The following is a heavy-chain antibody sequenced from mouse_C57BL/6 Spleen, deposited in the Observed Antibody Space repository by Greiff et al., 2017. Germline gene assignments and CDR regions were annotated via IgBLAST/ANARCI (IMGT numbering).Heavy chain of an antibody. J-gene: IGHJ4*01. Sequence: VQLQQSGAELMKPGASVKLSCKATGYTFTGYWIEWVKQRPGHGLEWIGEILPGSGSTNYNAKFKGKATFTADTSSNTAYMQLSSLTTEDSAIYYCARDSSGYVPYYAMDYWGQGTSVTVSS. CDR1: GYTFTGYW. CDR2: ILPGSGST. CDR3: ARDSSGYVPYYAMDY. V-gene: IGHV1-9*01. D-gene: IGHD3-2*02.